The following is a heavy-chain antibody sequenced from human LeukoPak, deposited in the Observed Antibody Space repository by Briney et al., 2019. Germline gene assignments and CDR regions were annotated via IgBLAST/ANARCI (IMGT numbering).Heavy chain of an antibody. J-gene: IGHJ6*02. D-gene: IGHD2-15*01. CDR1: GFRFSTFW. V-gene: IGHV5-51*01. CDR3: ARPRGGYNYYYGMDV. Sequence: GESLKISCKGSGFRFSTFWIGWVRQMPGKGLERMGVIYAGDSDARYSPSFQGQVTISADKSISTAYLQWSSLKASDTAMYYCARPRGGYNYYYGMDVWGQGTTVTVSS. CDR2: IYAGDSDA.